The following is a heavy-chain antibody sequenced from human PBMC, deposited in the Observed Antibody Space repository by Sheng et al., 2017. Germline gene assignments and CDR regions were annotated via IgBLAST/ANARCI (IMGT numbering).Heavy chain of an antibody. CDR3: AREVYSYGYVTSTYYFDY. J-gene: IGHJ4*02. CDR2: ISSSGSTI. D-gene: IGHD5-18*01. Sequence: EVQLVESGGGLVQPGGSLRLSCAASGFTFSSYEMNWVRQAPGKGLEWVSYISSSGSTIYYADSVKGRFTISRDNAKNSLYLQMNSLRAEDTAVYYCAREVYSYGYVTSTYYFDYWGQGTLVTVSS. V-gene: IGHV3-48*03. CDR1: GFTFSSYE.